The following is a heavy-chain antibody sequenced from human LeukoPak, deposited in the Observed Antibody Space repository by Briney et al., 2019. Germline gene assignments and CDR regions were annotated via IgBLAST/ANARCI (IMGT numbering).Heavy chain of an antibody. CDR3: ARERLRLNRFDP. V-gene: IGHV3-30-3*01. CDR2: ISYDGSNK. Sequence: GGSLRLSCAASGFTFSSYAMHWVRQAPGKGLEWVAVISYDGSNKYYADSVKGRFTISRDNSKNTLYLQMNSLRAEDTAVYYCARERLRLNRFDPWGQGTLVTVSS. CDR1: GFTFSSYA. D-gene: IGHD4-17*01. J-gene: IGHJ5*02.